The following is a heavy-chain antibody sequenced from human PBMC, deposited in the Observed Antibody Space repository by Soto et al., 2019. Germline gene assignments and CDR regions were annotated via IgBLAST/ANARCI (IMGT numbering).Heavy chain of an antibody. D-gene: IGHD4-17*01. V-gene: IGHV4-59*01. Sequence: XETLSLTCTVSGSSISPYYWSWIRQPPGKGLEWIGYIYYTGSTKYNPSLKSRVTLSLGTSRNQLSLKLSSVTAADTAVYYCTRVGGYYGDYPNFDYWGPGTLVTVSS. CDR1: GSSISPYY. J-gene: IGHJ4*02. CDR2: IYYTGST. CDR3: TRVGGYYGDYPNFDY.